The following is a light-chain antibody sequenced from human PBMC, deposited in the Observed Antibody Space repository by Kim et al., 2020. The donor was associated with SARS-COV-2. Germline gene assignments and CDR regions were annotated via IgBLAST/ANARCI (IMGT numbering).Light chain of an antibody. J-gene: IGKJ1*01. Sequence: SPLFASVGDRFTLTCRASQSVSRWLAWYQQKPGKAPKLLIYDGSNLQSGVPSRFSGSGSGTEFTLTISSLQPDDFAIYYCQHRQTFGQGTKVDIK. CDR2: DGS. CDR3: QHRQT. V-gene: IGKV1-5*01. CDR1: QSVSRW.